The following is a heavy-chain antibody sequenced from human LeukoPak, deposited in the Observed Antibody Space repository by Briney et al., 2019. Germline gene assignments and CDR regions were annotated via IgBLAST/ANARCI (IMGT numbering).Heavy chain of an antibody. CDR2: MNPNSGNT. CDR3: ARSLSMRWLVRKYYFDY. CDR1: GYTFTSYD. J-gene: IGHJ4*02. Sequence: ASVKVSCKASGYTFTSYDINWVRQATGQGLEWMGWMNPNSGNTGYAQKFQGRVTITRNTSISTAYMELSSLRSEDTAVYYCARSLSMRWLVRKYYFDYWGQGTLVTVSS. D-gene: IGHD6-19*01. V-gene: IGHV1-8*03.